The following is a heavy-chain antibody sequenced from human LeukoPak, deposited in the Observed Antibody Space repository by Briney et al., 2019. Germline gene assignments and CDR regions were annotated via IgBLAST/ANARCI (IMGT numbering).Heavy chain of an antibody. CDR1: GNTFTGYF. V-gene: IGHV1-2*06. CDR3: ARGIAATDDY. Sequence: ASVKVSCKASGNTFTGYFMHWVRQAPGQGLEWMGRINPNSGDPNYAQKFQGRVTMTRDTSISTAYMELSSLRSDDTAMYYCARGIAATDDYWGQGTLVTVSS. CDR2: INPNSGDP. J-gene: IGHJ4*02. D-gene: IGHD6-13*01.